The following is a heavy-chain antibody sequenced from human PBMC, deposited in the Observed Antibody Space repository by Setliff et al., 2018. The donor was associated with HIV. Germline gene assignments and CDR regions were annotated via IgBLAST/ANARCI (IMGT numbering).Heavy chain of an antibody. CDR2: IGSSNHGI. CDR1: GFNFKTYG. Sequence: GGSLRLSCAASGFNFKTYGMTWVRQAPGKGLDWVAHIGSSNHGIHYTASVQGRFTVSRDNANNLLFLQMNNLRDEDTAVYYCARDTCDTPSCYAGPRFVYWGQGNLVTVSS. CDR3: ARDTCDTPSCYAGPRFVY. V-gene: IGHV3-48*02. J-gene: IGHJ4*02. D-gene: IGHD2-2*01.